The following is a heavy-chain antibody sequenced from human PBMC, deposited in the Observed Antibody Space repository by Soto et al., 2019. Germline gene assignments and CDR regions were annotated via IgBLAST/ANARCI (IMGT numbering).Heavy chain of an antibody. D-gene: IGHD1-7*01. CDR1: GYTVTSYA. CDR3: ARDGTMINKLPFDY. J-gene: IGHJ4*02. CDR2: INAGNGNT. V-gene: IGHV1-3*01. Sequence: GXSGKVSCKASGYTVTSYAMHWVRQAPVQRLEWMGWINAGNGNTKYSQKFQGRVTITRDTSASTAYMELSSLRSEDTAVYYCARDGTMINKLPFDYWGQGTMVTVSS.